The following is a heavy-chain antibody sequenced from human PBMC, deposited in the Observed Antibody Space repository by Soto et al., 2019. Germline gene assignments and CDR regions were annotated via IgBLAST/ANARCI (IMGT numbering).Heavy chain of an antibody. CDR2: IYYSGSS. Sequence: QVQLQESGPGLVKPSETLSLTCTVSGGSISSYYWNWIRQPPGKGLEWIGDIYYSGSSTYNPSLKSRVTISVDMSRNQFSLRLSSVTAADTAVYYCAGLQITYYSMDVWGKGTTVTVSS. D-gene: IGHD1-1*01. J-gene: IGHJ6*03. CDR3: AGLQITYYSMDV. CDR1: GGSISSYY. V-gene: IGHV4-59*01.